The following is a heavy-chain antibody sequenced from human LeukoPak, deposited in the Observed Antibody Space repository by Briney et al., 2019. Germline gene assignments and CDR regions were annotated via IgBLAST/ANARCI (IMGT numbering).Heavy chain of an antibody. CDR2: IKRDGREE. CDR3: ALTRGH. J-gene: IGHJ4*02. D-gene: IGHD1-1*01. CDR1: GFTFSSYS. Sequence: GGSLRLSCAASGFTFSSYSMSWVRQAPGKGLEWVANIKRDGREEYYVDSVKGRFTISRDNAKNSLYLQMNSLRVEDTAVCYCALTRGHWGQGTLVTVSS. V-gene: IGHV3-7*01.